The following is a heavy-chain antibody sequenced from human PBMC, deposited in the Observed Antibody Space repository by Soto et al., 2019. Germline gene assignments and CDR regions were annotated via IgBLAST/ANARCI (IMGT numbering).Heavy chain of an antibody. V-gene: IGHV1-69*13. CDR3: ARDRNIVLVPAASPNDY. J-gene: IGHJ4*02. D-gene: IGHD2-2*01. Sequence: SVKVSCKASGGTFSSYAISWVRQAPGQGLEWMGGIIPIFGTANYAQKFQGRVTITADESTSTAYMELRSLRSDDTAVYYCARDRNIVLVPAASPNDYWGQGTLVTVSS. CDR1: GGTFSSYA. CDR2: IIPIFGTA.